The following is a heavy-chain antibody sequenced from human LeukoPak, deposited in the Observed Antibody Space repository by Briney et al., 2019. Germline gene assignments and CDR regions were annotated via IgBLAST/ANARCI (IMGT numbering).Heavy chain of an antibody. V-gene: IGHV4-4*07. D-gene: IGHD4/OR15-4a*01. J-gene: IGHJ6*04. Sequence: SETLSLTCTISGGSINDHYWTWIRQPAGKGLEWIGRFHSSGSTNYNPSLKSRVTMSVDTSKNQVSLKLSSVTAADTAIYYCASETIRDYSYYCIDVWGKGTTVIISS. CDR3: ASETIRDYSYYCIDV. CDR2: FHSSGST. CDR1: GGSINDHY.